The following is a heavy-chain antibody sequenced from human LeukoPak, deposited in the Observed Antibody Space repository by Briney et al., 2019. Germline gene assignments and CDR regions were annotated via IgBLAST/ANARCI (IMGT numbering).Heavy chain of an antibody. CDR3: ARDRGPYGDYSFDP. D-gene: IGHD4-17*01. Sequence: GGSLRLSCAASGFTFGSYAMTWVRQAPGKGLEWVSVINKSGGSTYYADSVKGRFTISRDNAKNSLYLQMNSLRAEDTAVYYCARDRGPYGDYSFDPWGRGTLVTVSS. J-gene: IGHJ5*02. CDR2: INKSGGST. CDR1: GFTFGSYA. V-gene: IGHV3-23*01.